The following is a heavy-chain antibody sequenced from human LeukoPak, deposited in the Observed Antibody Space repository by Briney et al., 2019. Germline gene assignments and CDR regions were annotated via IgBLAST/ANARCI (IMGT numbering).Heavy chain of an antibody. CDR3: ARGQARLSWFNP. Sequence: SETLSLTCTVSGNSISSGYYWGWIRQPPGKGLKWIGSISHSGNTYYNPSLKSRVTISVDTSKNQFSLKLSSVTAADTAVYYCARGQARLSWFNPWGQGTLVTVSS. CDR1: GNSISSGYY. D-gene: IGHD6-19*01. V-gene: IGHV4-38-2*02. CDR2: ISHSGNT. J-gene: IGHJ5*02.